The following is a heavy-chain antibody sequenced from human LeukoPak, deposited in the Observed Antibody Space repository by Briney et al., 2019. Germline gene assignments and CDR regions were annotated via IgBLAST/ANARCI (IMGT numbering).Heavy chain of an antibody. CDR1: GFTFDDYG. D-gene: IGHD3-16*02. J-gene: IGHJ3*02. V-gene: IGHV3-20*04. CDR2: INWNGGST. Sequence: GGSLRLSCAASGFTFDDYGMSWVRQAPGKGLEWVSGINWNGGSTGYADSVKGRFTISRDNAKNSLYLQMNSLRAEDTAVYYCASYNDYVWGSYRSDAFDIWGQGTMVTVSS. CDR3: ASYNDYVWGSYRSDAFDI.